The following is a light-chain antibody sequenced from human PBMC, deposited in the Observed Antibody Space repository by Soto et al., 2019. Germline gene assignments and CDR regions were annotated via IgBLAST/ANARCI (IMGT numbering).Light chain of an antibody. Sequence: QSALTQPPSASGSPGQSVAISCTGTRSDVGGYNYVSWYQQHPDKAPKLMIYEVNKRPSGVPDRFSGSKSGNTASLTVSGLQAEDEADYYCSSYAGSSNVFGTGTKLTVL. V-gene: IGLV2-8*01. J-gene: IGLJ1*01. CDR1: RSDVGGYNY. CDR3: SSYAGSSNV. CDR2: EVN.